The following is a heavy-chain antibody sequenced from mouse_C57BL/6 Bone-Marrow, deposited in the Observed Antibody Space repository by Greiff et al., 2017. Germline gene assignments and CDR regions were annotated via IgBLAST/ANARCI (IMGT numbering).Heavy chain of an antibody. J-gene: IGHJ3*01. Sequence: QVQLQQSGAELARPGASVKLSCKASGYTFTSYGISWVKQRTGQGLEWIGEIYPRSGNTYYNEKFKGKATLTADKSSSTAYMELRSLTSEDSAVYVCARPSTTVVATPVAYWGQGTLVTVSA. V-gene: IGHV1-81*01. CDR3: ARPSTTVVATPVAY. CDR1: GYTFTSYG. CDR2: IYPRSGNT. D-gene: IGHD1-1*01.